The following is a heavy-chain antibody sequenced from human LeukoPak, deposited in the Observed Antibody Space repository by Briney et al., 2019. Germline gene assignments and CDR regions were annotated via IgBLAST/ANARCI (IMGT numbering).Heavy chain of an antibody. CDR1: GDSVSSNSAA. CDR2: TYYRSKWYN. J-gene: IGHJ4*02. V-gene: IGHV6-1*01. CDR3: ARAKFANGWAPDY. Sequence: SQTLSLTCAISGDSVSSNSAAWHWIRHSPSRGLEWLGRTYYRSKWYNDYAVSVKSRITINPDTSKNQFSLQLNSVTPEETAVYYCARAKFANGWAPDYWGQGTLVTVSS. D-gene: IGHD6-19*01.